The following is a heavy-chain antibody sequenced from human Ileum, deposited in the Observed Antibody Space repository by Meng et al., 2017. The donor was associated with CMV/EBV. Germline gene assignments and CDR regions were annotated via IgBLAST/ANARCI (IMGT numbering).Heavy chain of an antibody. CDR1: GCSLSTSGVG. D-gene: IGHD4-17*01. J-gene: IGHJ4*02. CDR3: ALVTVTAEFDY. V-gene: IGHV2-5*01. CDR2: IYWNDDK. Sequence: TCTFSGCSLSTSGVGVGWIRQPPGKALEWLALIYWNDDKRYSPSLKSRLTITKDTSKNQVVLTMTNMDPVDTATYYCALVTVTAEFDYWGQGTLVTVSS.